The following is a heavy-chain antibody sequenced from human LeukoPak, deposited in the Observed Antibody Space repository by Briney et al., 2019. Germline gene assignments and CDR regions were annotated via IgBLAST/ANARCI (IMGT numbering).Heavy chain of an antibody. D-gene: IGHD3-10*01. J-gene: IGHJ4*02. Sequence: GGSLRLSCAASGFTFDDYGMSWVRQAPGKGLVWVSRINSDGSSTSYADSVKGRFTISRDNAKNTLYLQMNSLRAEDTAVYYCARDPPPVLLWFGESPVPFDYWGQGTLVTVSS. CDR2: INSDGSST. V-gene: IGHV3-74*01. CDR3: ARDPPPVLLWFGESPVPFDY. CDR1: GFTFDDYG.